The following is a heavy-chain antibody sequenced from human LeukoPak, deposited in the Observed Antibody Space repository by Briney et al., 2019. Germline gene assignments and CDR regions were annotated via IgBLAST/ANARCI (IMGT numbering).Heavy chain of an antibody. CDR3: AKEGSSWSAFDY. CDR2: ITATSSNT. J-gene: IGHJ4*02. D-gene: IGHD6-13*01. Sequence: PGGSLRLSCAASGFTFSNYAMSWVRQAPGKGLEWVSAITATSSNTYDADSVQGRFIISRDNSKNTLYLQMNSLRAEDMALYYCAKEGSSWSAFDYWGQGTLVTVSS. V-gene: IGHV3-23*01. CDR1: GFTFSNYA.